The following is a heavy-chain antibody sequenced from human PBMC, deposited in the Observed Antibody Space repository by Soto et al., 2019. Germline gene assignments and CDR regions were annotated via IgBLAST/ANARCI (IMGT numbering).Heavy chain of an antibody. V-gene: IGHV4-34*01. J-gene: IGHJ4*02. CDR1: GQSFSGHS. CDR3: ARGSGIVALPGELEDVNYDY. Sequence: QVQLQQWGAGLVKPSETLSLSCAVYGQSFSGHSWAWIRQPPGKGLEWIGEINESGSTYYNPSLKSRVTISTDTSKKQFSPKLSSVSAADTAAYFCARGSGIVALPGELEDVNYDYWGQGALLNVSS. D-gene: IGHD1-1*01. CDR2: INESGST.